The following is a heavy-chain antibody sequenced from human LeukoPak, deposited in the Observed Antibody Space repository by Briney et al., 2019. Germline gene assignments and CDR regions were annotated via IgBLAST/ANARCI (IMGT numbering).Heavy chain of an antibody. J-gene: IGHJ4*02. V-gene: IGHV3-33*01. CDR3: ARAAVADYFDY. D-gene: IGHD6-19*01. CDR2: IWYDGSNK. CDR1: GFTFSSYG. Sequence: GGSLRLSCAASGFTFSSYGMHWVRRAPGKGLEWVVVIWYDGSNKYYADSVKGRFTISRDNSKNTLYLQMNSLRAEDTAVYYCARAAVADYFDYWGQGTLVTVSS.